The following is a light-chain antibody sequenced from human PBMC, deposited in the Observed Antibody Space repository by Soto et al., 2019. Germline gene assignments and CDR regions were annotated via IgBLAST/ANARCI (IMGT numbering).Light chain of an antibody. J-gene: IGKJ2*01. CDR1: QSVSSRF. CDR2: GAS. Sequence: EIVLTQSPGTLSLSSGERATLSCRASQSVSSRFLDWYQQKPGQAPRLLIYGASSRATGIPDRFTGSGSGTDFSLTISRLEPEDFAVYYCQQYGSSPFTFGQGTKLEIK. V-gene: IGKV3-20*01. CDR3: QQYGSSPFT.